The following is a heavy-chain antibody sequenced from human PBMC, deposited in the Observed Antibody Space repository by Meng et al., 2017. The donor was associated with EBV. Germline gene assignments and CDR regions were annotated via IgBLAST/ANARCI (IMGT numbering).Heavy chain of an antibody. CDR3: ARVGIAVAGTGDY. Sequence: QVQLVRSGAEVKKPGASVKVSCKASGYTFTSYGISWVQQAPGQGLEWMGRINPNSGGTNYAQKFQGRVTMTRDTSISTAYMELSRLRSDDTAVYYCARVGIAVAGTGDYWGQGTLVTVSS. CDR1: GYTFTSYG. V-gene: IGHV1-2*06. D-gene: IGHD6-19*01. J-gene: IGHJ4*02. CDR2: INPNSGGT.